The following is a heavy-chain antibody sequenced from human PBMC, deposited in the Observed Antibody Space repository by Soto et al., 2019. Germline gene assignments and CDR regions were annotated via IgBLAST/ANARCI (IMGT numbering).Heavy chain of an antibody. V-gene: IGHV3-74*03. J-gene: IGHJ4*02. CDR3: TRGSGNSALDY. CDR2: INTDGSIT. CDR1: GFTFSSYW. Sequence: EVQLVESGGGLVQPGGSLRLSCAASGFTFSSYWMHWVRQVPGKGLVWVSRINTDGSITTYLDSVKGRFTISRDNAKNTPNLQMNSLRAEDTALYYCTRGSGNSALDYWGQGTLVTVSS. D-gene: IGHD1-26*01.